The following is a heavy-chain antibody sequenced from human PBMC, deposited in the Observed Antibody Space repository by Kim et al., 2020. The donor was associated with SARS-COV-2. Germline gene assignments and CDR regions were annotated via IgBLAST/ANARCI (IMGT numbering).Heavy chain of an antibody. CDR1: GFTFSSYA. V-gene: IGHV3-23*01. D-gene: IGHD1-26*01. Sequence: GGSLRLSCAASGFTFSSYAMSWVRQAPGKGLEWVSAISGSGGSTYYADSVKGRFTISRDNSKNTLSLQMNSLRAEDTAVYYCAKTFSGSSSYFQHSGQGTLGSVSS. J-gene: IGHJ1*01. CDR2: ISGSGGST. CDR3: AKTFSGSSSYFQH.